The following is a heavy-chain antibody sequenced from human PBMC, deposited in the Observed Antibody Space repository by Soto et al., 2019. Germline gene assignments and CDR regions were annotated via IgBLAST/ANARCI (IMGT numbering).Heavy chain of an antibody. D-gene: IGHD4-17*01. J-gene: IGHJ6*02. Sequence: PSYILSLTWAAYGGSFRGYYRPCILQLPVKCLPWIWEINHSGSTNYNPSLKSRVTISVDTSKNQFSLKLSSVTAADTAVYYCARDNRTLTTVTIAYYYYYGMDVWGQGTTVTVSS. CDR2: INHSGST. CDR1: GGSFRGYY. V-gene: IGHV4-34*01. CDR3: ARDNRTLTTVTIAYYYYYGMDV.